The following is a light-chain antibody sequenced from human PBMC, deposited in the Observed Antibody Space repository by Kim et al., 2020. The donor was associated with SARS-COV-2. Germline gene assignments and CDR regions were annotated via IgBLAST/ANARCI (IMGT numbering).Light chain of an antibody. CDR3: QSYDSTTVV. CDR2: ENN. Sequence: NFMLTQPHSVSESPGKTVTISCTRSRGSIATSYVQWYQQRPASAPATIIYENNERPSGVPDRFSGSIDSSSNSASLTISGLKTEDEAVYYCQSYDSTTVVFGGGTQLTVL. CDR1: RGSIATSY. J-gene: IGLJ2*01. V-gene: IGLV6-57*03.